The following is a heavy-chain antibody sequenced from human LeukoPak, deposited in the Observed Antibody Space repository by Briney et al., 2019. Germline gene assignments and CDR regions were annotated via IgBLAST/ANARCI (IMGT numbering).Heavy chain of an antibody. V-gene: IGHV2-70*11. CDR1: GFSLSTIRMC. CDR3: ARIPCNWNDD. Sequence: SGPTLVNPTQTLTLTCTFSGFSLSTIRMCVSWIRQPPGKALEWLARIDWDDDKYYSTSLKTRLTISKDTSKNQVVLTMTNMDPVDTATYYCARIPCNWNDDWGQGTVVTVSS. J-gene: IGHJ5*02. CDR2: IDWDDDK.